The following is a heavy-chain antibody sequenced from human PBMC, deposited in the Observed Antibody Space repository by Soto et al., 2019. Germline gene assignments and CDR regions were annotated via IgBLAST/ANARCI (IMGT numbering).Heavy chain of an antibody. V-gene: IGHV1-3*04. CDR1: GYTFTSYA. Sequence: QVQLVQSGDEVKKPGASVKVSCKASGYTFTSYAIHWLRQAPGQRLEWMGWINTAKDNTRYSEKFQGSVTITRDTSATIVHMELSSLRSEDTAVYYCARGSSWSYFDYWGQGTLVTVSS. CDR3: ARGSSWSYFDY. J-gene: IGHJ4*02. D-gene: IGHD6-13*01. CDR2: INTAKDNT.